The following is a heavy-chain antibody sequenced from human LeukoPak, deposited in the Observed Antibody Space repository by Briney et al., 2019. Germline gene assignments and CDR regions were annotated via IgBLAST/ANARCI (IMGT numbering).Heavy chain of an antibody. Sequence: GRSLRLSCAASGFTFDDYAMHWVRQAPGKGLEWVSGISWNSGSIGYADSVKGRFTISRGNAKNSLYLQMNSLRAEDTALYYCAKEGAEDFRYYGSGSYTYYFDYWGQGTLVTVSS. CDR3: AKEGAEDFRYYGSGSYTYYFDY. D-gene: IGHD3-10*01. V-gene: IGHV3-9*01. CDR1: GFTFDDYA. J-gene: IGHJ4*02. CDR2: ISWNSGSI.